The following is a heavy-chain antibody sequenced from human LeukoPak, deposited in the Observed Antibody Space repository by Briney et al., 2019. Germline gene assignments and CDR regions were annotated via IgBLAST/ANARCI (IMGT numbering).Heavy chain of an antibody. V-gene: IGHV3-33*01. CDR3: ARDSFYYDILTGYYKLTYYFDY. CDR2: IWYDGSNK. CDR1: GSTFSSYG. D-gene: IGHD3-9*01. J-gene: IGHJ4*02. Sequence: HPGGSLRLSCAASGSTFSSYGMHWVRQAPGKGLEWVAVIWYDGSNKYYADSVKGRFTISRDNSKNTLYLQMNSLRAEDTAVYYCARDSFYYDILTGYYKLTYYFDYWGQGTLVTVSS.